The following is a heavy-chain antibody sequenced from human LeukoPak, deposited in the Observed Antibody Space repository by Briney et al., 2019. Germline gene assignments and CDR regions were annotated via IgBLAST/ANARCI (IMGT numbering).Heavy chain of an antibody. J-gene: IGHJ4*02. D-gene: IGHD6-19*01. CDR3: VTRVAETFHFDK. CDR1: GESIKSTSNY. Sequence: SETLSLTCSVSGESIKSTSNYWAWVRQPPGKGLEWIGHIYYSTNTYYNSSLKSRVTISDDTSKNQRSLSLRAVTAADTALYFCVTRVAETFHFDKWGEGSLVSVSS. CDR2: IYYSTNT. V-gene: IGHV4-39*01.